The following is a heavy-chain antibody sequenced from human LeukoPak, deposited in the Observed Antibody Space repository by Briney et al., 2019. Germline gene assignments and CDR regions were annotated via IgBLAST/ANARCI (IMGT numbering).Heavy chain of an antibody. J-gene: IGHJ3*01. CDR3: ARETGFADAFDF. Sequence: GGSLRLSCAASGFTFSSYSMNWVRQAPGSGLEWVSRITGTGSQMDDIDYADSVRGRFTISRDNAKGSLFLEMRGLRVEDTGVYFCARETGFADAFDFWGRGTLVAVSS. CDR1: GFTFSSYS. CDR2: ITGTGSQMDDI. V-gene: IGHV3-21*03.